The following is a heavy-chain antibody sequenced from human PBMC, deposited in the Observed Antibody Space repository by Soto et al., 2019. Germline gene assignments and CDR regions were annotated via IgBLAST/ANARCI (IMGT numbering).Heavy chain of an antibody. CDR2: LSGNSAIT. V-gene: IGHV3-48*01. Sequence: EVQLADSGGGLVQPGGSLRLSCAASGFTLGSCSMNWVRQAPGKGLEWVSFLSGNSAITYYADSVKSRFTASRDNAKDSLYLQMDSLRVEDTAVYYWAGEGVSGSPGDAFNIWGRGTMVTFSS. CDR3: AGEGVSGSPGDAFNI. J-gene: IGHJ3*02. D-gene: IGHD2-15*01. CDR1: GFTLGSCS.